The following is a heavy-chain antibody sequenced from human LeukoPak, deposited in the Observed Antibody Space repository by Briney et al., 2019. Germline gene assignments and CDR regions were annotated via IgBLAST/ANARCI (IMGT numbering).Heavy chain of an antibody. CDR3: ARALDSSGYYEQFDP. J-gene: IGHJ5*02. V-gene: IGHV3-53*01. Sequence: GGSLRLSCAASGFTVSSSYMSWVRQAPGKGLEWVSVIYSGGSTYYADSVKGRFTIFRDNSKNTLYLQMNSLRAEDTAVYYCARALDSSGYYEQFDPWGQGTLVTVSS. CDR2: IYSGGST. CDR1: GFTVSSSY. D-gene: IGHD3-22*01.